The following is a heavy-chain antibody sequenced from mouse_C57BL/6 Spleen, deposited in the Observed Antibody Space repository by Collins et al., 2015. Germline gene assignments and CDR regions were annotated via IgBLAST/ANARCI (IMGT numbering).Heavy chain of an antibody. Sequence: QVQLQQPGAELVRPGASVKLSCKASGYTFTSYWMNWVKQRPGQGLEWIGNIYPSDSYTNYNQKFKDKATLTVDKSSSTAYMQLSSPTSEDSAVYYCTRGYGYFDYWGQGTTLTVSS. CDR1: GYTFTSYW. V-gene: IGHV1-69*02. D-gene: IGHD2-10*02. CDR2: IYPSDSYT. CDR3: TRGYGYFDY. J-gene: IGHJ2*01.